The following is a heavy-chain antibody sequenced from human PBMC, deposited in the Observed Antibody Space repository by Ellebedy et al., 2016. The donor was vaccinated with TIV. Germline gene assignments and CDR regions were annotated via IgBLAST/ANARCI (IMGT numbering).Heavy chain of an antibody. CDR3: ARGFVWFSYAFDI. CDR1: GYTFTGTDYY. V-gene: IGHV1-2*02. D-gene: IGHD2-21*01. J-gene: IGHJ3*02. CDR2: INPKSGGT. Sequence: ASVKVSXKASGYTFTGTDYYMHWVRQAPGQGLEWMGWINPKSGGTNYARKFQGRVTMTRDTSISTAYMELSRLRSGDTAVFYCARGFVWFSYAFDIWGQGTMVTVSP.